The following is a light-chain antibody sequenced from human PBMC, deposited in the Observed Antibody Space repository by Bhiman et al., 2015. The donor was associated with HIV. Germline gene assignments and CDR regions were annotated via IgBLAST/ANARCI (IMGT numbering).Light chain of an antibody. J-gene: IGLJ2*01. CDR2: DVS. CDR1: SSDIGDYNY. V-gene: IGLV2-14*03. CDR3: SSYTSSSVV. Sequence: QSPLTQPASVSGSPGQSITISCTGTSSDIGDYNYVSWYQQYPGKVPKLIIYDVSNRPSGVSSRFSGSKSGHTASLTISGLLADDEADYYCSSYTSSSVVFGGGTKLTVL.